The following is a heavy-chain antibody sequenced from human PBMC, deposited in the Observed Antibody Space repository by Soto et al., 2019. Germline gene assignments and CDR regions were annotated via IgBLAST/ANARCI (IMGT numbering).Heavy chain of an antibody. D-gene: IGHD3-22*01. V-gene: IGHV4-59*08. CDR1: DSPISNYY. CDR2: IYYTGTT. Sequence: SETLPLTCTVSDSPISNYYWGWFRQPPGLGLEWVGYIYYTGTTTYNPSLRSRVAISLDASKSQFSLNLRSVTAADTAVYYCARLGGYYQAFNIWGPGALVTVSS. J-gene: IGHJ4*01. CDR3: ARLGGYYQAFNI.